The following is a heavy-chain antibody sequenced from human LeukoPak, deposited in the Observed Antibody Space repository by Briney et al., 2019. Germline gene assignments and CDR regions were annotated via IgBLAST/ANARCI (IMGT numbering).Heavy chain of an antibody. Sequence: TSETLSLTCTVSTGSVSSGTYYWSWIRQPPGKGLEWIGYMYYNGSTNYNPSLKSRAIISLDTSKKHFSLNLSSVTAADTAVYYCARGLSDSSGWYYFEYWGQGTLVTVSS. CDR1: TGSVSSGTYY. CDR3: ARGLSDSSGWYYFEY. D-gene: IGHD6-19*01. J-gene: IGHJ4*02. CDR2: MYYNGST. V-gene: IGHV4-61*01.